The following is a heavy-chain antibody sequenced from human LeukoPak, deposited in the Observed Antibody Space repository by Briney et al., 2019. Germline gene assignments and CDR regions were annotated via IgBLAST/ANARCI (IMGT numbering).Heavy chain of an antibody. V-gene: IGHV3-7*01. CDR1: GFTFRNSW. CDR2: IRPDGGQE. CDR3: ATSSDWAFDH. J-gene: IGHJ4*02. Sequence: GGSLRLSFAASGFTFRNSWMTWVRQAPGKGPEWVDNIRPDGGQEQYADSLEGRITISRDNVRNSLFLQLNSLRTEDTAAYFCATSSDWAFDHWGQGTLVTVSS. D-gene: IGHD6-19*01.